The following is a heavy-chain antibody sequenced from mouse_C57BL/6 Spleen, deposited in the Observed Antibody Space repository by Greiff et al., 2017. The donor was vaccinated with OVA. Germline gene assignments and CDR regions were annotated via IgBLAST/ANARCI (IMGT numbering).Heavy chain of an antibody. CDR1: GYTFTDHT. CDR2: IYPRDGST. CDR3: ASFYYDYDEGAMDY. D-gene: IGHD2-4*01. J-gene: IGHJ4*01. V-gene: IGHV1-78*01. Sequence: VQLVESDAELVKPGASVKISCKVSGYTFTDHTIHWMKQRPEQGLEWIGYIYPRDGSTKYNEKFKGKATLTADKSSSTAYMQLNSLTSEDSAVYFCASFYYDYDEGAMDYWGQGTSVTVSS.